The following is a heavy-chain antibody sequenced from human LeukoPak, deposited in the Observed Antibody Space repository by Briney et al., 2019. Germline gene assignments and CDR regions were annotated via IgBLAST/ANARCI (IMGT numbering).Heavy chain of an antibody. CDR3: ARGRRSPWLLYSKGRWGTTPFDY. CDR1: GYTFTGYY. V-gene: IGHV1-8*02. D-gene: IGHD3-9*01. Sequence: GASVKVSCKASGYTFTGYYMHWVRQAPGQGLEWMGWFNPNSGNTGYAQKFQGRVTMTRNTSISTAYMELSSLRSEDTAVYYCARGRRSPWLLYSKGRWGTTPFDYWGQGTLVTVSS. J-gene: IGHJ4*02. CDR2: FNPNSGNT.